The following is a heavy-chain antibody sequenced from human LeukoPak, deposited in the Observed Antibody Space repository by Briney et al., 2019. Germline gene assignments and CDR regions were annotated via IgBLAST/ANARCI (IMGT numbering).Heavy chain of an antibody. Sequence: GASVKVSCKVSGYTLTELSMHWVRQAPGKGLEWMGGFDPEDGETIYAQKFQGRVTMTEDTSTDTAYMELSSLRSEDTAVYYCAGGVVVVHLPAFDIWGQGTMVTVSS. CDR2: FDPEDGET. CDR3: AGGVVVVHLPAFDI. D-gene: IGHD3-22*01. V-gene: IGHV1-24*01. CDR1: GYTLTELS. J-gene: IGHJ3*02.